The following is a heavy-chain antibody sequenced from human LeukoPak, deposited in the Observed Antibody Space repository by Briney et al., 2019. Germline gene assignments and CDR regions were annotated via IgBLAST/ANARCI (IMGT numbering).Heavy chain of an antibody. Sequence: ASVKVSCKASGYTFTSYDINWVRRATGQGLEWMGWMNPNSGNTGYAQKFQGRVTINGNTSISTAYMELSSLRSEDTAVYYCARATTWSGNFYYFDYWAQGTLVTVSS. CDR1: GYTFTSYD. D-gene: IGHD3-3*01. CDR3: ARATTWSGNFYYFDY. CDR2: MNPNSGNT. J-gene: IGHJ4*02. V-gene: IGHV1-8*01.